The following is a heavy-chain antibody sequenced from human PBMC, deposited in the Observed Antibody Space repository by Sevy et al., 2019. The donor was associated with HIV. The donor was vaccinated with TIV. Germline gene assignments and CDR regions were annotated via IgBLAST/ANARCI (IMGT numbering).Heavy chain of an antibody. CDR2: INPNSGGT. V-gene: IGHV1-2*06. CDR1: GYTFTGYY. D-gene: IGHD2-15*01. CDR3: ARAPGVVVVAAKEGRGWFDP. Sequence: ASVKVSCKASGYTFTGYYMHWVRQAPGQGLEWMGRINPNSGGTNYAQKFQGRVTMTRDTSISTAYMELSRLRSDDTAGYYCARAPGVVVVAAKEGRGWFDPWGQGTLVTVSS. J-gene: IGHJ5*02.